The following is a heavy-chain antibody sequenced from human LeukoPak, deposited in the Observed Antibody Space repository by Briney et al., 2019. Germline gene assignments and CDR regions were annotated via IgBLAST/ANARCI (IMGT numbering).Heavy chain of an antibody. CDR1: GGSIGSGSFY. CDR2: IYDRGST. CDR3: ASSQWPVLNFQR. Sequence: SQTLSLTCTVSGGSIGSGSFYWNWIRQPPGKGLEWIGNIYDRGSTSYNPSLKSRVTISLDRSKNQISLKLSSATAADTAVYYCASSQWPVLNFQRWGQGTLVTVSS. V-gene: IGHV4-30-2*01. J-gene: IGHJ1*01. D-gene: IGHD6-19*01.